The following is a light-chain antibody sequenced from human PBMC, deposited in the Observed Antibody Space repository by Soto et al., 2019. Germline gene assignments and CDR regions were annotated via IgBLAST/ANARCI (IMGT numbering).Light chain of an antibody. V-gene: IGLV2-14*01. CDR2: EVS. CDR3: SSYTGSSTLV. CDR1: SSDVGGYNY. J-gene: IGLJ2*01. Sequence: QSALTQPASVSGSPGQSITISCTGTSSDVGGYNYVSWYQQHPGKAPKLIIYEVSHRPSGVSNRFSGSKSGNTASLTISGLQAEDEADYYCSSYTGSSTLVFGGGTKVTVL.